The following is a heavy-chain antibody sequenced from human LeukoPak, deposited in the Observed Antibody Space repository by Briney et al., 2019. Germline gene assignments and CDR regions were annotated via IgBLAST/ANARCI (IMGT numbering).Heavy chain of an antibody. CDR3: ARQAYSRPWYFDL. CDR1: GGSISSSSYY. D-gene: IGHD6-13*01. V-gene: IGHV4-39*01. Sequence: PSETLSLTCTVSGGSISSSSYYWGWIRQPPGKGLEWIGSIYYSGSTYYNPSLKSRVTISVDTSKNQFSLKLSSVTAADTAVYYCARQAYSRPWYFDLWGRGTLVTVSS. CDR2: IYYSGST. J-gene: IGHJ2*01.